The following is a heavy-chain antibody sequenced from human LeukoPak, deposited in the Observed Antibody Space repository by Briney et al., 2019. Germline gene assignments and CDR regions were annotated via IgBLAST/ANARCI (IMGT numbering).Heavy chain of an antibody. D-gene: IGHD2-2*01. Sequence: GGSLRLSCAASEFTFRNYWMHWVRQAPGKGLVWVSRINSDGGDIYYADSVKGRFTISRDNAKNTLYLQMSSLRAEDTAVYYRARVGDTSSLPGYFDYWGQGTLVTVSS. CDR3: ARVGDTSSLPGYFDY. CDR2: INSDGGDI. J-gene: IGHJ4*02. V-gene: IGHV3-74*01. CDR1: EFTFRNYW.